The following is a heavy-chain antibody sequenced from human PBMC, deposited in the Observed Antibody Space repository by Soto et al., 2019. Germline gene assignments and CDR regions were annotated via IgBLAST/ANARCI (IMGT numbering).Heavy chain of an antibody. D-gene: IGHD2-2*01. CDR1: GGSVSSGSYY. CDR3: AREPALGYCSSTSCFENWFDP. CDR2: IYYSGST. J-gene: IGHJ5*02. V-gene: IGHV4-61*01. Sequence: SETLSLTCTVSGGSVSSGSYYWSWIRQPPGKGLEWIVYIYYSGSTNYNPSLKSRVTISVDTSKNQFSLKLSSVTAADTAVYYCAREPALGYCSSTSCFENWFDPWGQGTLVTVSS.